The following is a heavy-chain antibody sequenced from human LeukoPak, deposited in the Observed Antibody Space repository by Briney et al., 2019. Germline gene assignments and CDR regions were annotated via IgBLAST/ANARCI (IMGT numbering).Heavy chain of an antibody. J-gene: IGHJ3*02. CDR1: GGSISSYY. CDR3: ARRNVLTGGEAFDI. V-gene: IGHV4-59*08. Sequence: SETLSLTCTVSGGSISSYYWSWIRQPPGEGLEWIGYIYYSRSTNYNPSLNSRVTISADASKNQFSLKLNSVTAADTAVYYCARRNVLTGGEAFDIWGQGTMVTVSS. D-gene: IGHD3-16*01. CDR2: IYYSRST.